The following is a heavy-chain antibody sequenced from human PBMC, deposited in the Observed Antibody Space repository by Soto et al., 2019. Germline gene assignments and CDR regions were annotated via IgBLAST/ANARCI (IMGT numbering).Heavy chain of an antibody. CDR3: AKDRRAGGNSAFYFDF. J-gene: IGHJ4*02. Sequence: GGSLRLSCAASGFKFSNYAMSWVRQAPGKGLEWVSLISATGGGTYYADSVKGRFTISRDNSHNTLYLQVHSLTAEDTAVYYCAKDRRAGGNSAFYFDFWGQGAQVTDSS. V-gene: IGHV3-23*01. CDR2: ISATGGGT. D-gene: IGHD3-16*01. CDR1: GFKFSNYA.